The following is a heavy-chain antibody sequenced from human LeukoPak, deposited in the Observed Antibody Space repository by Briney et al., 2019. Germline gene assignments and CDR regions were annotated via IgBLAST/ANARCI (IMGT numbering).Heavy chain of an antibody. Sequence: SETLSLTCTVSGGSISSYYWSWIRQPPGKGLEWIGYIYYSGSNNYNPSLKSRVTISVDTSKNQFSLKLSSETAADTAVYYCARDTAVRAYNWFDPWGQGTLVTVSS. CDR3: ARDTAVRAYNWFDP. D-gene: IGHD4-23*01. V-gene: IGHV4-59*01. CDR1: GGSISSYY. J-gene: IGHJ5*02. CDR2: IYYSGSN.